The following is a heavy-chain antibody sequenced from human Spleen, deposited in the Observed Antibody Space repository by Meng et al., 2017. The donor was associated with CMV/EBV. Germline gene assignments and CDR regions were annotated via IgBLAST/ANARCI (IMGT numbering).Heavy chain of an antibody. CDR2: INPNSGGT. D-gene: IGHD2-2*01. V-gene: IGHV1-2*02. J-gene: IGHJ6*02. Sequence: ASVKVSCKASGYTFTGYYMFWVRQAPGQGLEWMGWINPNSGGTNYAQNFQDRVTMTRDTSISTAYMELSRLRSGDTAVYYCARGLGCSSASCNYYYGLDVWGQGTTVTVSS. CDR3: ARGLGCSSASCNYYYGLDV. CDR1: GYTFTGYY.